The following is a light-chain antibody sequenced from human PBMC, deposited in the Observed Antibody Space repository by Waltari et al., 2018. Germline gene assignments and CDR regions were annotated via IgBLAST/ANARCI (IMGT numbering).Light chain of an antibody. V-gene: IGLV6-57*02. CDR2: GNN. CDR1: RGSIASQL. J-gene: IGLJ2*01. Sequence: NFMLTQPPSVSESPGKTVTISCTGRRGSIASQLVPWPQQRPGSAPPIVIYGNNQRPSGVPDRFSGSIDSSSNSASLTISGLKTEDEADYYCQSYDSTNREVVFGGGTNLTVL. CDR3: QSYDSTNREVV.